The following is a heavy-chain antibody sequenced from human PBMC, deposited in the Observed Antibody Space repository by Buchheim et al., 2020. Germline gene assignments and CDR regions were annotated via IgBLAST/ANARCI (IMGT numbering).Heavy chain of an antibody. Sequence: QVQLQESGPGLVKPSETLSLTCSVSGGSISNYYWSWIRQSAGKGLEWIGRIFSTGRSDYNPSLKSRVTMSVDTSKNQFSLKMSSVAAADTAVYYCARDYMGPISDYFDYWGQGTL. CDR3: ARDYMGPISDYFDY. J-gene: IGHJ4*02. V-gene: IGHV4-4*07. CDR2: IFSTGRS. D-gene: IGHD1-26*01. CDR1: GGSISNYY.